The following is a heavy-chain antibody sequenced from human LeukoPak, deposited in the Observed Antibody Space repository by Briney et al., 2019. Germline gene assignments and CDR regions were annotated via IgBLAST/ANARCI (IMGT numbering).Heavy chain of an antibody. Sequence: GGSLRLSCAASGFTFSSYWMHWVRQAPGKGLVWVSRINSDGSSTSYADSVKGRFTISRDNAKNTLYLQMNSLRAEDTAVYYCARGGYCSGGSCYPAGTAFDIWGQGTMVTVSS. J-gene: IGHJ3*02. CDR2: INSDGSST. CDR3: ARGGYCSGGSCYPAGTAFDI. V-gene: IGHV3-74*01. CDR1: GFTFSSYW. D-gene: IGHD2-15*01.